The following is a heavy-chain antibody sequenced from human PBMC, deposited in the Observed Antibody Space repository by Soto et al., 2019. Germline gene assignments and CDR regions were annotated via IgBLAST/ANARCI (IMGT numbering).Heavy chain of an antibody. V-gene: IGHV4-59*08. CDR3: ARRYDFWSGYLYYYYMDV. J-gene: IGHJ6*03. D-gene: IGHD3-3*01. CDR1: GGSISSYY. Sequence: PSEILSLTCTVSGGSISSYYWSWIRQPPGKGLEWIGYIYYSGSTNYNPCLKSRVTISVDTSKNQFSLKLSSVTAADTAVYYCARRYDFWSGYLYYYYMDVWGKGTTVTVSS. CDR2: IYYSGST.